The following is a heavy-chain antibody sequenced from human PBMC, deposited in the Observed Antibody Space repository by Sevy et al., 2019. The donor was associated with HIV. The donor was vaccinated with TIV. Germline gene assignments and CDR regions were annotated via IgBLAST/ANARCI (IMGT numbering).Heavy chain of an antibody. CDR1: GFTFNSYW. CDR3: AREGSPYDTYYYYYGMNV. Sequence: GGSLRLSCAASGFTFNSYWMSWVRQAPGKGLEWVANIKQDGSEKYYVDSVKGRFTISRDNSQNSLFLQMNTLRAEDTAVYYCAREGSPYDTYYYYYGMNVWGQGTTVTVSS. V-gene: IGHV3-7*01. J-gene: IGHJ6*02. CDR2: IKQDGSEK. D-gene: IGHD5-12*01.